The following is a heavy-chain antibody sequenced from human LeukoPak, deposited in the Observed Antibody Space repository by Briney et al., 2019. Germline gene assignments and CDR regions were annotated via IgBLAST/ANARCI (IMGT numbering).Heavy chain of an antibody. D-gene: IGHD1-26*01. CDR1: GGTFSSYA. Sequence: SVKVSCKAPGGTFSSYAISWVRQAPGQGLEWMGGIIPIFGTANYAQKFQGRVTITADESTSTAYMELSSLRSEDTAVYYCASLIVGATHPHFDYWGQGTLVTVSS. CDR3: ASLIVGATHPHFDY. V-gene: IGHV1-69*13. J-gene: IGHJ4*02. CDR2: IIPIFGTA.